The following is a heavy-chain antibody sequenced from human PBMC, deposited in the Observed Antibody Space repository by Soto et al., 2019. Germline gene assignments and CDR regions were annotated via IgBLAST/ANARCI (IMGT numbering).Heavy chain of an antibody. V-gene: IGHV3-48*01. CDR2: ISSSSSTI. J-gene: IGHJ6*03. D-gene: IGHD6-25*01. Sequence: GGSLRLSCAASGFTFRSYGIHWVRQAPGKGLEWVSDISSSSSTIYYADAVKCRFTISRDNAKNSLYLQMNSLRAEDTAVYYCARERRLRNYYYYMDVWGKGTTVTVSS. CDR1: GFTFRSYG. CDR3: ARERRLRNYYYYMDV.